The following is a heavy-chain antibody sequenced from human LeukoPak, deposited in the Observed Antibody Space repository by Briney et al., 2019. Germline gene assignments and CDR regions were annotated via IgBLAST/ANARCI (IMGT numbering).Heavy chain of an antibody. Sequence: GGSLRLSCAASGFTFSRYSMNWVRQAPGKGLEWVTSISSTSTFIYSADSVKGRFTISRDTAKNSLFLQMNSLRAEDTAIYYCARDNFDSSDYPQTYYYYYMDVWGKGTTVTVSS. CDR3: ARDNFDSSDYPQTYYYYYMDV. J-gene: IGHJ6*03. CDR1: GFTFSRYS. V-gene: IGHV3-21*01. D-gene: IGHD3-22*01. CDR2: ISSTSTFI.